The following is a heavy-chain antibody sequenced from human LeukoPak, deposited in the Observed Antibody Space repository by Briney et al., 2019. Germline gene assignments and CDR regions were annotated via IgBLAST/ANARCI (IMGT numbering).Heavy chain of an antibody. CDR3: AKPGFGSNCYDF. Sequence: GGSLRLSCAASGFIFSSYAMTWVRQAPGKGLEWVSTITGGGDNTYYADSVKGRFTISRDNSKNTLYLQMGGLTAEDTAVYYCAKPGFGSNCYDFWGQGTLVTVSS. J-gene: IGHJ4*02. D-gene: IGHD3-16*01. CDR1: GFIFSSYA. CDR2: ITGGGDNT. V-gene: IGHV3-23*01.